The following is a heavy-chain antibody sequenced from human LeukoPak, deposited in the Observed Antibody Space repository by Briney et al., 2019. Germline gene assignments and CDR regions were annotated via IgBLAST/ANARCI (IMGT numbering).Heavy chain of an antibody. Sequence: GGSLRLSCAASGFTFSSYSMNWVRQAPGKGLEWVSSISSSSSYIYYADSVKGRFTISRDNAKNSLYLQMNSLRAEDTAVYYCARDHLSSGSSPNYYYYYYMDVWGKGTTVTISS. CDR1: GFTFSSYS. CDR2: ISSSSSYI. J-gene: IGHJ6*03. CDR3: ARDHLSSGSSPNYYYYYYMDV. V-gene: IGHV3-21*01. D-gene: IGHD6-19*01.